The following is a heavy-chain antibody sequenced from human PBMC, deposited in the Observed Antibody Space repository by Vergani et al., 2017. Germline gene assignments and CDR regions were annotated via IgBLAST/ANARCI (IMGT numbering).Heavy chain of an antibody. CDR2: ISYDGSNK. J-gene: IGHJ4*02. V-gene: IGHV3-30*18. CDR3: AKDPVTTSYYFDY. Sequence: QVQLVESGGGVVQPGRSLRLSCAASGFTFSSYGMHWVRQAPGKGLEWVAVISYDGSNKYYADSVKGRFTISRDNSKNTLYLQMNSLRAEYTAVYYCAKDPVTTSYYFDYWGQGTLVTVSS. D-gene: IGHD4-17*01. CDR1: GFTFSSYG.